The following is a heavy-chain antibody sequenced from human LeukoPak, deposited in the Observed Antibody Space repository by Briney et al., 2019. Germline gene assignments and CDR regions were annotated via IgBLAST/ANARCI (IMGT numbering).Heavy chain of an antibody. D-gene: IGHD5-18*01. CDR1: GFTFSNYA. CDR2: INDRGIAT. CDR3: AKGLKTAVGPYKGYHYYMDV. V-gene: IGHV3-23*01. Sequence: PGGSLRLSCAASGFTFSNYAMSWVRQAPGKGLEWVPTINDRGIATYYADSVKGRFTISRDNSKNTLSLQVSSLRAEDTAIYYCAKGLKTAVGPYKGYHYYMDVWGKGTTVTVSS. J-gene: IGHJ6*03.